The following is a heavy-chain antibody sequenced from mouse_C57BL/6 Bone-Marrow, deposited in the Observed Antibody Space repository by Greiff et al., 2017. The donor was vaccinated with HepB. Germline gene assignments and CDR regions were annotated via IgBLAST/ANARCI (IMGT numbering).Heavy chain of an antibody. Sequence: EVQVVESGGGLVKPGGSLKLSCAASGFTFSDYGMHWVRQALEKGLEWVAYISSGSSTIYYADTVKGRFTISRDNAKNTLFLQMTSLRSEDTAMYYCARDYSNSFAYWGQGTLVTVSA. CDR2: ISSGSSTI. V-gene: IGHV5-17*01. CDR1: GFTFSDYG. CDR3: ARDYSNSFAY. J-gene: IGHJ3*01. D-gene: IGHD2-5*01.